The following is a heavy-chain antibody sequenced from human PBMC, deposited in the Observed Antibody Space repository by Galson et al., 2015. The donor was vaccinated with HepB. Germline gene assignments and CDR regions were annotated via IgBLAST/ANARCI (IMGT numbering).Heavy chain of an antibody. CDR3: GHRKYSYFDS. J-gene: IGHJ4*02. V-gene: IGHV2-5*01. Sequence: PALVKPTQTLTLTCTFSGSSLRNYGVGVGWIRQPPGKALEWLALISWNDDKRYSPSLKSRLTITMDTSGNQVTQILNNVDPADTATYYCGHRKYSYFDSWGQGTLVAVSS. CDR2: ISWNDDK. D-gene: IGHD4-11*01. CDR1: GSSLRNYGVG.